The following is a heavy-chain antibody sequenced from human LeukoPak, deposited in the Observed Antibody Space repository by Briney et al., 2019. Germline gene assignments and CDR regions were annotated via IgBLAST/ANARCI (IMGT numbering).Heavy chain of an antibody. J-gene: IGHJ4*02. CDR1: GYTFTSYG. CDR2: ISAYNGNT. CDR3: PRVILGWELPFFDY. Sequence: ASVKVSCKASGYTFTSYGISWVRQAPGQGLEWMGWISAYNGNTNYAQKLQGRVTMTTDTSTSTAYMELRSLRSDDTAVYYCPRVILGWELPFFDYWGQGTLVTVSS. D-gene: IGHD1-26*01. V-gene: IGHV1-18*01.